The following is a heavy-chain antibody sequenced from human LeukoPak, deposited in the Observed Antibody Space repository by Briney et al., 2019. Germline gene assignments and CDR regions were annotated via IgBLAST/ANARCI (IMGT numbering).Heavy chain of an antibody. J-gene: IGHJ4*02. Sequence: TSETLSLTCTVSGGSISNYYWSWICQPPGKGLEWIGYVYYRGSTNYNPSLKSRVSMSVDTSKKQISLKLTSVTAADTAVYFCAKEAAAGFDYWGQGILVTVSS. V-gene: IGHV4-59*01. CDR1: GGSISNYY. CDR3: AKEAAAGFDY. CDR2: VYYRGST. D-gene: IGHD6-13*01.